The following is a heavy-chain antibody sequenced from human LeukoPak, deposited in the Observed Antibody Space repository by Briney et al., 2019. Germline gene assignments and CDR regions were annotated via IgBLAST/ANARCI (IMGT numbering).Heavy chain of an antibody. CDR3: ARDLVTMVRGLLY. Sequence: GGSLRLSCAASGFTFSSYSMNWVRQAPGKGLEWVSSISSSSSYISYADSVKGRFTISRDNDKNSLYLQMNRLRADDTAVYYCARDLVTMVRGLLYWGQGTLVTVSS. D-gene: IGHD3-10*01. CDR1: GFTFSSYS. J-gene: IGHJ4*02. CDR2: ISSSSSYI. V-gene: IGHV3-21*01.